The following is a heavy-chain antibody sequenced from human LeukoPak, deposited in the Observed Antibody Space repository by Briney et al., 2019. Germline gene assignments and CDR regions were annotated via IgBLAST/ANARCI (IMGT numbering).Heavy chain of an antibody. CDR2: IYYSGST. CDR3: ARVGATGENYFDY. V-gene: IGHV4-39*07. Sequence: TSETLSLTCTVSGGSINSSSYYWGWIRQPPGKGLEWIGSIYYSGSTYYNPSLKSRVTMSVDTSKNQFSLKLSSVTAADTAVYYCARVGATGENYFDYWGQGTLVTVSA. J-gene: IGHJ4*02. D-gene: IGHD1-26*01. CDR1: GGSINSSSYY.